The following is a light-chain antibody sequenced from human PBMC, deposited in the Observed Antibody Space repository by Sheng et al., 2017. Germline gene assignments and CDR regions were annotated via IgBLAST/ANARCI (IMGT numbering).Light chain of an antibody. CDR2: DDN. CDR3: QVWDGSSDHPNWV. J-gene: IGLJ3*02. CDR1: SIGSKS. Sequence: SYELTQPPSVSVAPGQTASITCGGNSIGSKSVHWYQQKPGQAPVLVVHDDNDRPSGIPERLSGSNSGNTATLTISRVEAGDEADYYCQVWDGSSDHPNWVFGGGTKLTVL. V-gene: IGLV3-21*02.